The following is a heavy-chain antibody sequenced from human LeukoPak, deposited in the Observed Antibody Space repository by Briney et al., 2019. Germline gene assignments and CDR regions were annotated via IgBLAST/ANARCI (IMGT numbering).Heavy chain of an antibody. CDR3: ARLKDDVTKLDY. CDR2: INQDGSQK. D-gene: IGHD2-8*01. J-gene: IGHJ4*02. V-gene: IGHV3-7*02. CDR1: GFTFRSYW. Sequence: GGSLRLSCAASGFTFRSYWMSWVRQAPGKGLEWVASINQDGSQKRYVDSVQGRFTISRDNTKNSLFLRMNSLGAEDTAVYYCARLKDDVTKLDYWGQGTLVTVSS.